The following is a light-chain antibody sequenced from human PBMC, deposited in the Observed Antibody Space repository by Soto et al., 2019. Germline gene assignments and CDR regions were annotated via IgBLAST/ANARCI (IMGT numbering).Light chain of an antibody. CDR3: CSYAGSYTQV. CDR2: DVI. Sequence: QSALTQPRSVSGSPGQSVTFSCTGTSSDVGAYIYVSWYQQHPGKAPKLIIYDVIKRPSGVPDRFSGSKSGNTASLTISGLQAEDEADYYCCSYAGSYTQVFRTGNK. V-gene: IGLV2-11*01. J-gene: IGLJ1*01. CDR1: SSDVGAYIY.